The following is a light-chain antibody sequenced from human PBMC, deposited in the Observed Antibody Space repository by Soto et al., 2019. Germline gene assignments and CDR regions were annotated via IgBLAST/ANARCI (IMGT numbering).Light chain of an antibody. CDR2: AAS. CDR1: QGISSW. Sequence: DIQMTQSPSTLSASVGDRVTITCRASQGISSWLAWYHQKPGKAPMRLIYAASSLESGVPSRFSGSGSGTELTITYSSLKPDDLASDYFNQNMSYPWTFGQGNTVEIK. J-gene: IGKJ1*01. V-gene: IGKV1-5*01. CDR3: NQNMSYPWT.